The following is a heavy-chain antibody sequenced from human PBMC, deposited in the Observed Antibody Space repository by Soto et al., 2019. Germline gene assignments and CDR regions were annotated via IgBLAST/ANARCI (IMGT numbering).Heavy chain of an antibody. CDR3: ARAKFESTGWHQFDI. D-gene: IGHD7-27*01. Sequence: PSETLSLTCTVSRGYVNTFHWSWVRQPAGKGLEWIGRIFPNGNTDYSPSLKSRVTLSVDTSKNQISLNLTSVTAADTAVYYCARAKFESTGWHQFDIWGQGTLVTVSS. J-gene: IGHJ4*02. CDR2: IFPNGNT. CDR1: RGYVNTFH. V-gene: IGHV4-4*07.